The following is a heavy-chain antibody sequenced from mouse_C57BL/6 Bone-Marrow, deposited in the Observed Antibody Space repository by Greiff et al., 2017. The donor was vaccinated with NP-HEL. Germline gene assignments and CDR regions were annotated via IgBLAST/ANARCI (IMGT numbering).Heavy chain of an antibody. CDR2: IWSGGST. V-gene: IGHV2-2*01. CDR1: GFSLTSYG. CDR3: AGGYTVLFAY. D-gene: IGHD2-2*01. J-gene: IGHJ3*01. Sequence: QVQLQQSGPGLVQPSQSLSITCTVSGFSLTSYGVHWVRQSPGTGLEWLGVIWSGGSTDYNAAFISRLSISKDNSKSQVFFKMNSLQADDTAIYYCAGGYTVLFAYWGQGTLVTVSA.